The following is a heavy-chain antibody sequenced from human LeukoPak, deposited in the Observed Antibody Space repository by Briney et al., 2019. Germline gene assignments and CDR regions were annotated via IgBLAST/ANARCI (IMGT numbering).Heavy chain of an antibody. CDR3: ARDSRNYYYYGMDV. Sequence: SETLSLPRAVYGGSFSGYYWGWVRQPPREGLEWIGRIYTSGSTNYNPSLKSRVTMSVDTSKNQFSLKLSSVTAADTAVYYCARDSRNYYYYGMDVWGQGTTVTVSS. CDR2: IYTSGST. CDR1: GGSFSGYY. J-gene: IGHJ6*02. V-gene: IGHV4-4*07.